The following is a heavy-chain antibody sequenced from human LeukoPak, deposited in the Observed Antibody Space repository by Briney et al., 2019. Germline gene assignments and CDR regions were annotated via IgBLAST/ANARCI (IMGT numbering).Heavy chain of an antibody. D-gene: IGHD2-15*01. CDR2: IRYDGSNK. J-gene: IGHJ4*02. CDR1: GFTFSSYG. V-gene: IGHV3-30*02. CDR3: AQGDCSGGSCPGPLN. Sequence: GGSLRLSCAASGFTFSSYGMHWVRQAPGKGLEWVAFIRYDGSNKYYADSVKGRFTISRDNSKNTLYLQMSSLRAEDTSVYYCAQGDCSGGSCPGPLNWGQGTLVTVSS.